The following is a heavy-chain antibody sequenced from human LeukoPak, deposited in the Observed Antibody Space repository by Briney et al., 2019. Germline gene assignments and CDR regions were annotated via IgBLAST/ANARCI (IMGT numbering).Heavy chain of an antibody. CDR1: GGSISSGSYY. CDR2: IYTSGST. D-gene: IGHD4-23*01. J-gene: IGHJ6*03. V-gene: IGHV4-61*02. Sequence: PSETLSLTCTVSGGSISSGSYYWSWIRQPAGKGLEWIGRIYTSGSTNYNPSLKSRVTISVDTSKNQFSLKLSSVTAADTAVYYCARGYGGYYYYMDVWGKGTTVTVSS. CDR3: ARGYGGYYYYMDV.